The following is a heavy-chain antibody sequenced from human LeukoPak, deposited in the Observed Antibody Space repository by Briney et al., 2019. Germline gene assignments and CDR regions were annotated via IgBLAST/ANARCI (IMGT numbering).Heavy chain of an antibody. J-gene: IGHJ5*02. D-gene: IGHD3-3*01. CDR3: AKAAFYDFWSGRVYNWFDP. CDR1: GFTFSSYA. Sequence: GGSLRLSCAASGFTFSSYAMSWVRQAPGKGLEWVSAISGSGGSTYYADSVKGQFTISRDNSKNTLYLQMNSLRAEDTAVYYCAKAAFYDFWSGRVYNWFDPWGQGTLVTVSS. V-gene: IGHV3-23*01. CDR2: ISGSGGST.